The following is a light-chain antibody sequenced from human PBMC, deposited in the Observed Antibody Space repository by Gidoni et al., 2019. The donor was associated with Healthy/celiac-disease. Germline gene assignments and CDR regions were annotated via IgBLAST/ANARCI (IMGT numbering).Light chain of an antibody. J-gene: IGKJ4*01. CDR1: QDISNY. CDR3: QQYDNLALT. CDR2: DAS. Sequence: IPMTRSPSSLSASVGDRVTITCQASQDISNYLNWYQQKPGKAPKLLIYDASNLETGVPSRFSGSGSGTDFTLTISSLQPEDIATYYCQQYDNLALTFGGGTKVEIK. V-gene: IGKV1-33*01.